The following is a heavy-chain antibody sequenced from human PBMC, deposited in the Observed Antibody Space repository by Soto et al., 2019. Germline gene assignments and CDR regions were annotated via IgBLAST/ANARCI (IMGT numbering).Heavy chain of an antibody. Sequence: GESLKISCKGSGYTFSNYWIDWVRQMPGKGLEWMGIIYPGDSDTRYSPSFQGQVTISVDKSITTAYLQWSSLKASDTAMYYCARRSDSSSLRYYYGMDVWGQGTTVTVSS. D-gene: IGHD6-6*01. CDR2: IYPGDSDT. CDR1: GYTFSNYW. V-gene: IGHV5-51*01. CDR3: ARRSDSSSLRYYYGMDV. J-gene: IGHJ6*02.